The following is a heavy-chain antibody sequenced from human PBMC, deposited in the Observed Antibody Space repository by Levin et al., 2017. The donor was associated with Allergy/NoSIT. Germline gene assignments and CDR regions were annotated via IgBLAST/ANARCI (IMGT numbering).Heavy chain of an antibody. CDR3: ARGAVVPAAIGQDYYYMDG. Sequence: ASVKVSCKASGYTFTSYDINWVRQATGQGLEWMGWMNPNSGNTGYAQKFQGRVTMTRNTSISTAYMELSSLRSEDTAVYYCARGAVVPAAIGQDYYYMDGWGKGTTVTVSS. J-gene: IGHJ6*03. V-gene: IGHV1-8*01. D-gene: IGHD2-2*01. CDR2: MNPNSGNT. CDR1: GYTFTSYD.